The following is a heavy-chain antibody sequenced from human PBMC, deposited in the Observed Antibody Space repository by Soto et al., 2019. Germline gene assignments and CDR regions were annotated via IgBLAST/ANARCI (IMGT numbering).Heavy chain of an antibody. Sequence: EASVKVSCKASGYTFTSYYMHWVRQAPGQGLEWMGIINPSGGSTSYAQKFQGRVTMTRDTSTSTVYMELSSLRSEDTAVYYCARESGIAAAGTINWFDPWGQGTLVTVSS. CDR1: GYTFTSYY. CDR3: ARESGIAAAGTINWFDP. D-gene: IGHD6-13*01. CDR2: INPSGGST. V-gene: IGHV1-46*01. J-gene: IGHJ5*02.